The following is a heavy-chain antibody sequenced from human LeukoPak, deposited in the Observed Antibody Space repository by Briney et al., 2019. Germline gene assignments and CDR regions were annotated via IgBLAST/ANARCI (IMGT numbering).Heavy chain of an antibody. D-gene: IGHD1-26*01. V-gene: IGHV1-46*01. Sequence: ASVKVSCKASGYTFTNYYMHWVRQAPGQALEWMGIINPSGGSTSFAQKFQGRVIMTRDTSTSTVYMELSSLRSEDTAVYYCARGVYVWWELHRNWFDPWGQGTLVTVSS. CDR3: ARGVYVWWELHRNWFDP. CDR1: GYTFTNYY. J-gene: IGHJ5*02. CDR2: INPSGGST.